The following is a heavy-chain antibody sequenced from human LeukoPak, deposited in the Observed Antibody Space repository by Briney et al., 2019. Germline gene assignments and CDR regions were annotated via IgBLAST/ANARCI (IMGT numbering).Heavy chain of an antibody. Sequence: PGGSLRLSCAASGFTFNKYTMHWVRQAPGKGLQWVAVVLYDGSKKNNADSVKGRFTSSRDNSRNMLYLQMNSLRAEDTALYYCVRDNWGDAFDIWGQGTMVTVSS. J-gene: IGHJ3*02. V-gene: IGHV3-30*04. D-gene: IGHD7-27*01. CDR3: VRDNWGDAFDI. CDR2: VLYDGSKK. CDR1: GFTFNKYT.